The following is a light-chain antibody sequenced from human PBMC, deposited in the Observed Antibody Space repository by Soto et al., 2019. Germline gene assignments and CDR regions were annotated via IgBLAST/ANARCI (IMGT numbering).Light chain of an antibody. CDR3: SSYTRQSTYV. Sequence: QSVLTQPASVSGSPGQSITISCTGTSSDVGGYKYVSWFQQYPGKVPKLIIYEVNDRPSGVSNRFSASKSGNTASLTISGLQAEDEADYYCSSYTRQSTYVFGTGTKATVL. J-gene: IGLJ1*01. CDR1: SSDVGGYKY. CDR2: EVN. V-gene: IGLV2-14*03.